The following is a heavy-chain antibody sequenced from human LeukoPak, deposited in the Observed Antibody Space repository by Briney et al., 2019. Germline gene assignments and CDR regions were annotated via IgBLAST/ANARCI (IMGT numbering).Heavy chain of an antibody. V-gene: IGHV3-21*01. CDR1: GFTFSSYA. D-gene: IGHD5-18*01. CDR3: ARARGYSYTNWFDP. J-gene: IGHJ5*02. Sequence: GGSLRLSCAASGFTFSSYAMSWVRQAPGKGLEWVSSISSSSSYIYYADSVKGRFTISRDNAKNSLYLQMNSLRAEDTAVYYCARARGYSYTNWFDPWGQGTLVTVSS. CDR2: ISSSSSYI.